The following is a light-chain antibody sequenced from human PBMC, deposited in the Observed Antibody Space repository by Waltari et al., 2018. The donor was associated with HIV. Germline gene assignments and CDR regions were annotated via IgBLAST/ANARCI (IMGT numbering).Light chain of an antibody. Sequence: QSALTQPASVSGSPGQSITISCTGTSSDVGSYNLVSWYQHHPGKAPKLMIYEVNKRPSGVSNRFSGSKSGNTASLTISGLQAEDEADYCCCSYAGSSTLIFGGGTKLTVL. CDR2: EVN. CDR1: SSDVGSYNL. V-gene: IGLV2-23*02. CDR3: CSYAGSSTLI. J-gene: IGLJ2*01.